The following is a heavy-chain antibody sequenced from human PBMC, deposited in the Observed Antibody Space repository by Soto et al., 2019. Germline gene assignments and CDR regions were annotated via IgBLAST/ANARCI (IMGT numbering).Heavy chain of an antibody. V-gene: IGHV3-23*01. CDR2: ISGSGGST. CDR3: AKDRWFGSRYYYNYGMDV. CDR1: GFTFSSYA. Sequence: PGGSLRLSCAASGFTFSSYAMSWVRQAPGKGLEWVSAISGSGGSTYYADSVKGRFTIARDNSKNTLYLQMNSLRAEDTAVYYCAKDRWFGSRYYYNYGMDVWGQGTTVTVSS. D-gene: IGHD3-10*01. J-gene: IGHJ6*02.